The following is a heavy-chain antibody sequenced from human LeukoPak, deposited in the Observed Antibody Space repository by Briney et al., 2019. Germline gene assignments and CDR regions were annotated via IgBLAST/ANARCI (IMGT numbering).Heavy chain of an antibody. CDR1: GFTFNTYW. CDR2: IDNDGSDT. D-gene: IGHD2-15*01. J-gene: IGHJ3*02. CDR3: ARGGYHHGFDI. Sequence: GGSLRLSCAASGFTFNTYWLHWVRQAPGKGLVGVSRIDNDGSDTIYADSVKGRFTISRDNAKSTLYLQMNSLKAEDTAVYYCARGGYHHGFDIWGQGTMVTVSS. V-gene: IGHV3-74*01.